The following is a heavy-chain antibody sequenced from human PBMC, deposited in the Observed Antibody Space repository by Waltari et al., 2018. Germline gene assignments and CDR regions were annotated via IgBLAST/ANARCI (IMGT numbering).Heavy chain of an antibody. D-gene: IGHD2-8*01. CDR1: GGSFSGYY. Sequence: QVQLQQWGAGLLKPSETLSLTCAVYGGSFSGYYWSWIRQPPGKGLEWIGEINHSGSTNYNPSLKSRVTISVDTSKNQFSLKLSSVTAADTAVYYCARHLGVGLDYWGQGTLVTVSS. CDR3: ARHLGVGLDY. J-gene: IGHJ4*02. V-gene: IGHV4-34*01. CDR2: INHSGST.